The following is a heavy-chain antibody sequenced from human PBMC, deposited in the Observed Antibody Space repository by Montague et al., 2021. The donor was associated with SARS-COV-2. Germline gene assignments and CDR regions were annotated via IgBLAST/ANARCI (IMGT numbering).Heavy chain of an antibody. D-gene: IGHD3-10*01. J-gene: IGHJ6*02. V-gene: IGHV4-34*01. CDR3: ASGIYPSGSYYNRYYYGLNI. CDR1: GGSLSGYY. CDR2: INHSANT. Sequence: SETLSLTCAVYGGSLSGYYWSWIRQPPEKGLEWIGEINHSANTKYNPSLKSPVTISIDASKNQFSLKMTSVTAADTATYYCASGIYPSGSYYNRYYYGLNIWGPGTTATVSS.